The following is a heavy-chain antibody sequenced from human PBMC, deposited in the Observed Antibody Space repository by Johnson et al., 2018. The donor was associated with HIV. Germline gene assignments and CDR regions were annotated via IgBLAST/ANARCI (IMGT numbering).Heavy chain of an antibody. CDR3: AKVKSWGRDAFDI. J-gene: IGHJ3*02. CDR1: GFTFDDYA. CDR2: ITWNSGEI. D-gene: IGHD7-27*01. Sequence: VQLVESGGGLVQPGGSLRLSCAASGFTFDDYAMHWVRQAPGRGLEWVSGITWNSGEIDYADSVEGRFTISRDNTKNSLYLQMNSLRAEDTALYYCAKVKSWGRDAFDIWGQGTMVTVSS. V-gene: IGHV3-9*01.